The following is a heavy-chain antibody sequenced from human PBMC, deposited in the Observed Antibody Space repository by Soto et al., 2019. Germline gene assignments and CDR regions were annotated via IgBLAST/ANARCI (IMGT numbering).Heavy chain of an antibody. CDR1: GGTFNTYA. CDR3: AREVQVHTPAFVY. Sequence: VHLVQSGAEMKQPGSSVKVSCQSSGGTFNTYAMNWVRQAPGQGPEWMGDISPMFGAANYAPKFQGRVTITADESTGTSYMQLSSLTSEDTALYFCAREVQVHTPAFVYWGQGTLVTVSS. CDR2: ISPMFGAA. V-gene: IGHV1-69*19. D-gene: IGHD3-10*01. J-gene: IGHJ4*02.